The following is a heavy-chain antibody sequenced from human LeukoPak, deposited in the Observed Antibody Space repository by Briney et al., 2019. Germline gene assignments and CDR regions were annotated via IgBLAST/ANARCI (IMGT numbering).Heavy chain of an antibody. D-gene: IGHD3-22*01. CDR1: GYTFTSYG. J-gene: IGHJ4*02. CDR3: ARGAGVVVITTIDY. V-gene: IGHV1-18*01. CDR2: ISAYNGNT. Sequence: GASVKVSCKASGYTFTSYGISWVRQAPGQGLEWMGWISAYNGNTNYAQKLQGRVTMTTDTSTSTAYMELRSLRSDDTAVYYRARGAGVVVITTIDYWGQGTLVTVSS.